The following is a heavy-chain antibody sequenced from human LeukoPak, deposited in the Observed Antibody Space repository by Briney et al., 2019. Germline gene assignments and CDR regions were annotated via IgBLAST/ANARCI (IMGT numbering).Heavy chain of an antibody. CDR3: ARADYDFWSGYYFWDY. CDR2: IYTSGST. D-gene: IGHD3-3*01. V-gene: IGHV4-4*07. CDR1: GGSISSYY. J-gene: IGHJ4*02. Sequence: SETLSLTCTVSGGSISSYYRSWIRQSAGKGLEWIGRIYTSGSTNYNPSLKSRVTMSVDTSKNQFSLKLSSVTAADTAVYYCARADYDFWSGYYFWDYWGQGTLVTVSS.